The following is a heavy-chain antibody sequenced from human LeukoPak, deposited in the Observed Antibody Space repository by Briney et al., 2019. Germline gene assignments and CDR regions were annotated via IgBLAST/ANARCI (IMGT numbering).Heavy chain of an antibody. J-gene: IGHJ4*02. Sequence: PSETLSLTCTVSGGSTSSYYWSWIRRPAGKGLEWIGRIYTSGSTNYSPSLKSRVTMSVDTSKNQFSLKLSSVTAADTAVYYCAGHDYGGNECFDYWGQGTLVTVSS. CDR2: IYTSGST. CDR1: GGSTSSYY. V-gene: IGHV4-4*07. CDR3: AGHDYGGNECFDY. D-gene: IGHD4-23*01.